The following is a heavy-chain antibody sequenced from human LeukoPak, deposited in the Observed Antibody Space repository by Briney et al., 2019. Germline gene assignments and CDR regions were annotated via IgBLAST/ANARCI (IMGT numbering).Heavy chain of an antibody. D-gene: IGHD2-15*01. J-gene: IGHJ4*02. V-gene: IGHV3-48*01. CDR2: ISSSSTTI. CDR3: ARGGRSDCSGGSCYDY. Sequence: QPGGSLRLSCAASGFTFSSYSMNWVRQAPGKGLEWVSYISSSSTTIYYADSVKGRFTFSRDNARNSLYLQMNSMRAEDTAVYYCARGGRSDCSGGSCYDYWGQGTLVTVSS. CDR1: GFTFSSYS.